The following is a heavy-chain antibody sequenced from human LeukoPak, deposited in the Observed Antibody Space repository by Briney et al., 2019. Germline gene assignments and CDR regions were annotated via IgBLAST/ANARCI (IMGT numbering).Heavy chain of an antibody. CDR1: GYTFTDYY. Sequence: ASVKVSFKASGYTFTDYYMHWVRQAPGQGLEWMGWINPNSGGTNYAQKFQGRVTMTRDTSISAAYMELSRLRSDDTAVYYCARGDIATTGFDPWGQGTLVTVSS. D-gene: IGHD6-13*01. CDR2: INPNSGGT. V-gene: IGHV1-2*02. CDR3: ARGDIATTGFDP. J-gene: IGHJ5*02.